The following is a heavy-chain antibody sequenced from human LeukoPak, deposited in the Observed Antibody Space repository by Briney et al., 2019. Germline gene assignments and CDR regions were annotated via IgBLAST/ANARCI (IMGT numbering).Heavy chain of an antibody. CDR2: FNPSGGNT. J-gene: IGHJ4*02. Sequence: ASVKVSCKASGYTFTSYYMHWVRQAPGQGLEWMGIFNPSGGNTSYAQKSQGRVTMTRDTSTSTVYMELSSLRSEDTAVYYCARDRQVHTSVDSVEYWGQGALVTVSS. D-gene: IGHD5-12*01. CDR1: GYTFTSYY. V-gene: IGHV1-46*01. CDR3: ARDRQVHTSVDSVEY.